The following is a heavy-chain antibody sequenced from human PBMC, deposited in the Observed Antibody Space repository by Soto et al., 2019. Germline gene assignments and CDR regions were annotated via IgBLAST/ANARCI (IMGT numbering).Heavy chain of an antibody. J-gene: IGHJ6*02. Sequence: GGSLRLSCAASGFAFSSYNMNWVRQAPGKGLECVSSISSSSSYIYYADSVKGRFTISRDNAKNSLYLQMNSLRAEDTAVYYCARSAGDYYGMDVWGQGTTVTVSS. CDR3: ARSAGDYYGMDV. CDR2: ISSSSSYI. V-gene: IGHV3-21*01. D-gene: IGHD3-10*01. CDR1: GFAFSSYN.